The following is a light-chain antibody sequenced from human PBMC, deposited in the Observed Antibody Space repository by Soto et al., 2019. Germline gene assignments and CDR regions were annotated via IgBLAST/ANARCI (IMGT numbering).Light chain of an antibody. Sequence: ENVLTQSPGTLSLSPGGRATLSCRASQSISSGHLAWYQQKPGQAPRLLIYGASSRATDTPDRFSGRGSGTDFSLTISRLEPGDFAVYYCQVYGNSMWTFGQGTKV. J-gene: IGKJ1*01. CDR1: QSISSGH. CDR3: QVYGNSMWT. V-gene: IGKV3-20*01. CDR2: GAS.